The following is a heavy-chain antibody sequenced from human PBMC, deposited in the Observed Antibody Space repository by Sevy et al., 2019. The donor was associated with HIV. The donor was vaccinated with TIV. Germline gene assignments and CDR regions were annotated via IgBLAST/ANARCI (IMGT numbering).Heavy chain of an antibody. CDR1: GFTFSSYW. CDR3: ARVPVQDVRGVILNFDY. J-gene: IGHJ4*02. V-gene: IGHV3-7*01. CDR2: IKQDGSEK. D-gene: IGHD3-10*02. Sequence: GGSLRLSCAASGFTFSSYWMSWVRQAPGKGLEWVANIKQDGSEKYYVDSVKGRFTISRDNAKNSLYLQMISLRAEDTAVSYCARVPVQDVRGVILNFDYWGQGTLVTVSS.